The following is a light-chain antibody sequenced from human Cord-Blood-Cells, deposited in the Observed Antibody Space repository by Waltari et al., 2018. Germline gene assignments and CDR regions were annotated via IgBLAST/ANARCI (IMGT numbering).Light chain of an antibody. CDR1: QSISSW. J-gene: IGKJ2*01. V-gene: IGKV1-5*01. CDR3: QQYNSYSPGYT. Sequence: DIQMTQSPSTLSASVGDRVTITCRASQSISSWLAWYQQKPGKAPKLLNYDASSLESGVPSRFSGSGSGTEFTLTISSLQPDDFATYYCQQYNSYSPGYTFGQGTKLEIK. CDR2: DAS.